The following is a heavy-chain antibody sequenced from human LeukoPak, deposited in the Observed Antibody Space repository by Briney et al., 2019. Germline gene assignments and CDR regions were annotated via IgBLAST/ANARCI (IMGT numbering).Heavy chain of an antibody. D-gene: IGHD3-16*01. CDR1: AFTFSAYG. Sequence: PGGSLRLSCAASAFTFSAYGMHWVRQTPGKGLEWVAFIRFDGVDKYYADSVKGRFTISRDNAKNSLYLQMNSLRAEDTAVYYCARDWGRHGAFDYWGQGTLVTVSS. J-gene: IGHJ4*02. CDR2: IRFDGVDK. V-gene: IGHV3-30*02. CDR3: ARDWGRHGAFDY.